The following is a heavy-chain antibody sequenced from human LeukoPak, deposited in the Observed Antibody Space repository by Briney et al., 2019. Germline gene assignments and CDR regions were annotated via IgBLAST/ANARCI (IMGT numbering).Heavy chain of an antibody. CDR3: AREVFFQFDN. CDR1: GFTFRKYW. J-gene: IGHJ4*02. CDR2: IAANGNDK. V-gene: IGHV3-7*03. Sequence: GGSLRLSCAASGFTFRKYWMAWVRQAPGRGLEWVATIAANGNDKDYEDALQGRFTISRDNARNSLSLRIDSLRAEDTAQYYCAREVFFQFDNWGQGALVTVSS.